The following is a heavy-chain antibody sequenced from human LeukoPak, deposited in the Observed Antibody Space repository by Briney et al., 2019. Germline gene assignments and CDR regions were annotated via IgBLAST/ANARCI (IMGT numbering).Heavy chain of an antibody. CDR3: AKDWSTVGVPAAPDY. D-gene: IGHD2-2*01. V-gene: IGHV3-64*04. J-gene: IGHJ4*02. CDR1: GFTFSAYA. Sequence: PGGSLRLSCSASGFTFSAYAMYWVRQAPGKGLEYVSGISNNGGSSFYADSVKGRFTISRDNSKNTLYMQMNSLRAEDTAVYYCAKDWSTVGVPAAPDYWGQGTLVTVSS. CDR2: ISNNGGSS.